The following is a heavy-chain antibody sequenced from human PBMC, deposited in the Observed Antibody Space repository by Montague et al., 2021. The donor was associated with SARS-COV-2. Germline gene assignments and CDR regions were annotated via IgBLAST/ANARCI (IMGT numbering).Heavy chain of an antibody. CDR1: GDSMNNYY. CDR2: INHSGST. CDR3: ARAPIYRSSWYAYFDY. Sequence: SETLSLTCTVSGDSMNNYYWSWIRQHPGKGLEWIGYINHSGSTHYNPSLQSRVTLSKDTSKNQFSLRLTSVTAADTAVYFCARAPIYRSSWYAYFDYWGQGTLVTVSS. V-gene: IGHV4-59*01. D-gene: IGHD6-13*01. J-gene: IGHJ4*02.